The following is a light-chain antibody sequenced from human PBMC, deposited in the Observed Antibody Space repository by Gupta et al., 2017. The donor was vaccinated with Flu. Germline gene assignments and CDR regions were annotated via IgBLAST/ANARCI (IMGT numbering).Light chain of an antibody. V-gene: IGLV2-14*01. J-gene: IGLJ2*01. CDR3: SSYTSRGTVV. CDR2: EVS. CDR1: SSDVGGYNY. Sequence: SITISCTGTSSDVGGYNYVSWYQQHPGKAPKLMIYEVSQWPSGDSHRFSGSKSGNTASLTISGRQAEDEADYYCSSYTSRGTVVFGGGTKLSVL.